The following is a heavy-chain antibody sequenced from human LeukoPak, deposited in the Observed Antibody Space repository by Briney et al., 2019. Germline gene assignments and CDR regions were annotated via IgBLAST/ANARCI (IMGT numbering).Heavy chain of an antibody. CDR1: GGTFSSYA. V-gene: IGHV1-69*13. CDR2: IIPIFGTA. CDR3: ARDRYLTTMVRGVAHTTYNWFDP. Sequence: SVKVSCKASGGTFSSYAISWVRQAPGQGLEWMGGIIPIFGTANYAQKFQGRVTITADESTSTAYMEPSSLRSEDTAVYYCARDRYLTTMVRGVAHTTYNWFDPWGQGTLVTVSS. J-gene: IGHJ5*02. D-gene: IGHD3-10*01.